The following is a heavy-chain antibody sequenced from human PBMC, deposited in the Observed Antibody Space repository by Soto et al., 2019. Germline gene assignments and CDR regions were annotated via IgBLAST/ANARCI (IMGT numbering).Heavy chain of an antibody. CDR2: FFPVDPDT. CDR3: ARTSAAGKYYYGMDV. D-gene: IGHD6-13*01. V-gene: IGHV5-51*01. Sequence: GESLKISCKGSGYNFANHWIDWVRQMAAKGLEWTGIFFPVDPDTRHSPSFQGQVTISADKSISTAYLQWSSLKASDTAMYYCARTSAAGKYYYGMDVWGQGTTVTVSS. CDR1: GYNFANHW. J-gene: IGHJ6*02.